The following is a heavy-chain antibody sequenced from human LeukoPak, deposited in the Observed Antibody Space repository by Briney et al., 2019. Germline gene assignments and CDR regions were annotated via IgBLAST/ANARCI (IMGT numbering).Heavy chain of an antibody. CDR1: GGSFSGYY. J-gene: IGHJ4*02. D-gene: IGHD3-22*01. V-gene: IGHV4-34*01. Sequence: PSETLSLTCTVYGGSFSGYYWSWIRQPPGKGLEWIGEINHSGSTNYNPSLKGRVTISVDTSKNQFSLKLSSVTAADTAVYYCARYRYYYDSSGYYPKGYFDYWGQGTLVTVSS. CDR3: ARYRYYYDSSGYYPKGYFDY. CDR2: INHSGST.